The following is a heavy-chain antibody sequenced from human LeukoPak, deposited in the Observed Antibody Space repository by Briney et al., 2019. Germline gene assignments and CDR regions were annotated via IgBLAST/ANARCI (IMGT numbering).Heavy chain of an antibody. J-gene: IGHJ4*02. CDR3: ARTDGDYSPYYFDY. CDR2: ISAYNGNT. CDR1: GYTFTSYG. D-gene: IGHD4-17*01. V-gene: IGHV1-18*01. Sequence: ASVKVSCKASGYTFTSYGISWVRQAPGQGLEWMGWISAYNGNTNYAQKLQGRVTMTTDTSTSTAYMELRSLRSDDTAVYYCARTDGDYSPYYFDYWGQGTLATVSS.